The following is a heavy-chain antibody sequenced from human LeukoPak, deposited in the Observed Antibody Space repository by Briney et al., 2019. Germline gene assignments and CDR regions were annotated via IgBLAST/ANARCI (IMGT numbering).Heavy chain of an antibody. J-gene: IGHJ4*02. CDR3: AGSYGGNVPIDY. CDR1: GFTFSSYA. Sequence: PGGSLRLSCAASGFTFSSYAMHWVRQAPGKGLEWVAVISCDGSNKYYADSVKGRFTISRDNSKNTLYLQMNSLRAEDTAVYYCAGSYGGNVPIDYWGQGTLVTVSS. CDR2: ISCDGSNK. D-gene: IGHD2-15*01. V-gene: IGHV3-30-3*01.